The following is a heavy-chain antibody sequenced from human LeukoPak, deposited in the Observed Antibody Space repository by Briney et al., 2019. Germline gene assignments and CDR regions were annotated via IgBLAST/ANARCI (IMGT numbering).Heavy chain of an antibody. CDR3: ARQHYDFWSGYYPNDAFDI. Sequence: PSETLSLTCTVSGGSFSSGSYYWSWIRQPPGKGLEWIGYIYYSGSTNYNPSLKSRVTISVDTSKNQFSLKLSSVTAADTAVYYCARQHYDFWSGYYPNDAFDIWGQGTMVTVSS. D-gene: IGHD3-3*01. J-gene: IGHJ3*02. V-gene: IGHV4-61*01. CDR2: IYYSGST. CDR1: GGSFSSGSYY.